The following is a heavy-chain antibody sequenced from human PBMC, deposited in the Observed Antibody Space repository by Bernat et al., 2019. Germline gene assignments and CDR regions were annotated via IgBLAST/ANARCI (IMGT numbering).Heavy chain of an antibody. Sequence: QLQLQESGPGLVKPSETLSLTCTVSGGSISSSSYYWGWIRQPPGKGLEWIGSIYDSGSTYYNPSLKSRVTISLDTSKNQFSLKLSSVTAADTAVYYCAGDQVPAAIPDYCYYGMDVWGQGTTVTVSS. CDR2: IYDSGST. CDR3: AGDQVPAAIPDYCYYGMDV. D-gene: IGHD2-2*02. CDR1: GGSISSSSYY. V-gene: IGHV4-39*02. J-gene: IGHJ6*02.